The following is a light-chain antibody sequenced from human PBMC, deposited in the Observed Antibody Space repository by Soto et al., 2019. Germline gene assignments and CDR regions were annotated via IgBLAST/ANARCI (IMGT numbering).Light chain of an antibody. CDR2: GAS. CDR1: QSVRSN. V-gene: IGKV3-15*01. CDR3: QQYNNWPPWT. J-gene: IGKJ1*01. Sequence: EVGMTQSPAALSVSRGERATLACRASQSVRSNLAWYQYTPGQAPRLLIYGASTRATGITARFSGSGSGTEFTLTISSLQSEDFAVYYCQQYNNWPPWTFGQGTKVDI.